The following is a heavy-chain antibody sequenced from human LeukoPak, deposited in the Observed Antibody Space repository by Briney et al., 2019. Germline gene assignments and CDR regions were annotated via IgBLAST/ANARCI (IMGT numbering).Heavy chain of an antibody. D-gene: IGHD5-24*01. CDR1: GFTFSDYY. V-gene: IGHV3-11*01. CDR2: ISSSGTTI. Sequence: GGSLRLSCAASGFTFSDYYMSWVRQAPGKGLEWVSYISSSGTTIYYADSVKGRFTISRDNAKNSLYLQMNSLRAEDTALYFCAKGRDGYNYGAFDYWGQGTLVTVSS. J-gene: IGHJ4*02. CDR3: AKGRDGYNYGAFDY.